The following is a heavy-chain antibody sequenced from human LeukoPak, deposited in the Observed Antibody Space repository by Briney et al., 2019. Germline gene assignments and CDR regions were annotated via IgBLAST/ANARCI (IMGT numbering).Heavy chain of an antibody. D-gene: IGHD3-16*01. J-gene: IGHJ4*02. V-gene: IGHV3-21*01. CDR2: ISSSSSYI. Sequence: GGSLRLSCAASGFTFSSYSMNWVRQAPGKGLEWVSSISSSSSYIYYADSVKGRFTISRDNAKNSLYLQMNSLRAEDTAVYYCARDTFSGSYAFVWGQGTLVTVSS. CDR3: ARDTFSGSYAFV. CDR1: GFTFSSYS.